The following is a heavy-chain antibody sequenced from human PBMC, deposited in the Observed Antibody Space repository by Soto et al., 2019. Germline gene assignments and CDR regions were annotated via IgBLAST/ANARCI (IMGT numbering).Heavy chain of an antibody. CDR2: MNPNSGNT. D-gene: IGHD3-9*01. Sequence: GASVKVSCKASGYTFTSYDINWVRQATGQGLEWMGWMNPNSGNTGYAQKFQGRVTMTRNTSISTAYMELSSLRSEDTAVYYCARGDVRYFDSHNWFDPWGQGTLVTVSS. CDR3: ARGDVRYFDSHNWFDP. J-gene: IGHJ5*02. CDR1: GYTFTSYD. V-gene: IGHV1-8*01.